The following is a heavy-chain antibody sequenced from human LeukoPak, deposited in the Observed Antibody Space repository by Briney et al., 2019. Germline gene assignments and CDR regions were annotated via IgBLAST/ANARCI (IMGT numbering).Heavy chain of an antibody. CDR1: GISLSNYG. CDR2: SSGSGGGT. J-gene: IGHJ4*02. Sequence: PGGSLRLSCAVSGISLSNYGMSWVRQAPGKGLEWVAGSSGSGGGTNYADSVKGRVTISRDNPKNTLYLQMNRLRAEDTAVYFCAKRGVVIRVILVGFHKEAYYFDSWGQGALVTVSS. V-gene: IGHV3-23*01. D-gene: IGHD3-22*01. CDR3: AKRGVVIRVILVGFHKEAYYFDS.